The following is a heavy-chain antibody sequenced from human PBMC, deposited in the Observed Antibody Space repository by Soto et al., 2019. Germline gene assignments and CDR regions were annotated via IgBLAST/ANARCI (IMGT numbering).Heavy chain of an antibody. V-gene: IGHV3-23*01. D-gene: IGHD3-16*01. CDR1: VFQFSHYA. CDR3: AKDRRAGGNSASEFDF. J-gene: IGHJ5*01. Sequence: GGSLSISCASSVFQFSHYAVSWVGQAPGKGLEWVSLISATGGRTYYAASVNGRWXXPRAKSHTPLYLQVXSLAAEQTAVYYCAKDRRAGGNSASEFDFWGQGAQVTVSS. CDR2: ISATGGRT.